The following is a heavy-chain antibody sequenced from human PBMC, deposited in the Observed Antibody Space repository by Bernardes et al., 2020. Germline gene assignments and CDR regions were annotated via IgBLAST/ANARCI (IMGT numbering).Heavy chain of an antibody. CDR1: GFTFSSYA. J-gene: IGHJ6*02. V-gene: IGHV3-23*01. D-gene: IGHD3-10*01. CDR2: ISGSGGST. CDR3: AKGFYYGSGRETDYYYYGMDV. Sequence: GSLRLSCAASGFTFSSYAMSWVRQAPGKGLEWVSAISGSGGSTYYADSVKGRFTISRDNSKNTLYLQMNSLRAEDTAVYYCAKGFYYGSGRETDYYYYGMDVWGQGTTVTVSS.